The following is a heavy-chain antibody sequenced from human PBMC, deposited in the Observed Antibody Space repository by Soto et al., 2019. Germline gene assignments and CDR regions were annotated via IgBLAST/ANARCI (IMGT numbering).Heavy chain of an antibody. D-gene: IGHD6-13*01. CDR2: TYYRSKWYN. CDR1: GDSVSSNSAA. V-gene: IGHV6-1*01. CDR3: ARTRAAAGLDRRDY. J-gene: IGHJ4*02. Sequence: SQTLSLTCAISGDSVSSNSAAWNWISQSPSRGLEWLGRTYYRSKWYNDYAVSVKSRITINPDTSKNQFSLQLNSVTPEDTAVYYCARTRAAAGLDRRDYWGQGTLVTVSS.